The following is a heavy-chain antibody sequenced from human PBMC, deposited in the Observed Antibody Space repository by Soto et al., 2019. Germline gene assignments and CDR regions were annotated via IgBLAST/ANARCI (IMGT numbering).Heavy chain of an antibody. CDR2: IKQDGSEK. CDR1: GFTFSSYW. CDR3: ARDEKVRLLEPTQNTLLDY. Sequence: EVQLVESGGGLVQPGGSLRLSCAASGFTFSSYWMSWVRQAPGKGLEWVANIKQDGSEKYYVDSVKGRFTISRDNAKNSLYLQMNSLRAEDTAVYYCARDEKVRLLEPTQNTLLDYWGQGTLVTVSS. J-gene: IGHJ4*02. D-gene: IGHD3-3*01. V-gene: IGHV3-7*01.